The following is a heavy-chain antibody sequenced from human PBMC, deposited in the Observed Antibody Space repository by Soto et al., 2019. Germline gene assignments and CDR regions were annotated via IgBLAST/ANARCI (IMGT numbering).Heavy chain of an antibody. D-gene: IGHD6-13*01. CDR3: ASELVRDPLPFDY. CDR1: GFTFSSYS. J-gene: IGHJ4*02. Sequence: SLRLSCAASGFTFSSYSMNWVRQAPGKGLEWVSSISSSSSYIYYADSVKGRFTISRDNAKNSLYLQMNSLRAEDTAVYYCASELVRDPLPFDYWGQGTLVTVSS. CDR2: ISSSSSYI. V-gene: IGHV3-21*01.